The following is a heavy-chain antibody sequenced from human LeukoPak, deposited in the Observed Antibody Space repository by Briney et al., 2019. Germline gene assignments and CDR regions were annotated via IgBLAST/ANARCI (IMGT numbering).Heavy chain of an antibody. V-gene: IGHV3-23*01. CDR2: ISASGGTT. J-gene: IGHJ3*01. Sequence: PGGSLRLSCAASGFTFSSYAMSWVRQAPGKGLEWVSGISASGGTTYYADSVRGRFTISRDNSKNTLFLQMNSLRAEDTAVYHCAKRPRDSTGYYLGAFDFWGLGTMVTVSS. CDR1: GFTFSSYA. D-gene: IGHD3-22*01. CDR3: AKRPRDSTGYYLGAFDF.